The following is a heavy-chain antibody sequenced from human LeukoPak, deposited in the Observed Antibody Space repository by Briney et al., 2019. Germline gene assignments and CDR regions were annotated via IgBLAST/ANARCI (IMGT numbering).Heavy chain of an antibody. D-gene: IGHD3-22*01. Sequence: SETLSLTCAVYGGSFSGYYWSWIRQPPGKGLEWIGEINHSGSTNYNPSLKSRVTISVDTSKNQFSLKLSSVTAADTAVYYCARGNDTATYYYCGMDVWGQGTTVTVSS. J-gene: IGHJ6*02. V-gene: IGHV4-34*01. CDR1: GGSFSGYY. CDR2: INHSGST. CDR3: ARGNDTATYYYCGMDV.